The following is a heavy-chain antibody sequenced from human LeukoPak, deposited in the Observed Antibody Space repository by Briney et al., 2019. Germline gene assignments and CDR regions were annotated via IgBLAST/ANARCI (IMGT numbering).Heavy chain of an antibody. CDR1: GFTFSSYA. Sequence: GGSLRLSCAASGFTFSSYAMSWVRQAPGKGLEWVSAISGSGGSTYYADSVKGRFTISRDNSKNTLYLQMNSLRVEDTAVYYCARDPGIAAAGTVGYFDSWGQGILVTVSS. CDR3: ARDPGIAAAGTVGYFDS. J-gene: IGHJ4*02. V-gene: IGHV3-23*01. D-gene: IGHD6-13*01. CDR2: ISGSGGST.